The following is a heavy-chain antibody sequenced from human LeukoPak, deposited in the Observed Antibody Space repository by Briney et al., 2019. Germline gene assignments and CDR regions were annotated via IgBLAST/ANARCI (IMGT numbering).Heavy chain of an antibody. CDR2: INSDGSST. D-gene: IGHD3-10*01. CDR1: GFTFSTYW. J-gene: IGHJ4*02. CDR3: ARAHIITNS. Sequence: GGSLRLSCVASGFTFSTYWMHWVRQAPGKGLVWVSRINSDGSSTSYADSVKGRFTISRDNAKNTLYQQMNSLTAENTAIYYCARAHIITNSWGQGTLVTVSS. V-gene: IGHV3-74*01.